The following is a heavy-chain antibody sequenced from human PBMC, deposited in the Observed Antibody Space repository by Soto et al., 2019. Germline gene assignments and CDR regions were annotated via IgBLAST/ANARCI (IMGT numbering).Heavy chain of an antibody. CDR1: GFTFDDYA. D-gene: IGHD5-18*01. CDR2: ISWNSGNI. V-gene: IGHV3-9*01. CDR3: VRSKGGYSYGTPFDY. Sequence: GGSLRLSCAASGFTFDDYAMYWVRQVLGRGLEWVSSISWNSGNIGYADSVKGRFTTSRDNAENSLYLQMNSLRPEDTALYYCVRSKGGYSYGTPFDYWGQGT. J-gene: IGHJ4*02.